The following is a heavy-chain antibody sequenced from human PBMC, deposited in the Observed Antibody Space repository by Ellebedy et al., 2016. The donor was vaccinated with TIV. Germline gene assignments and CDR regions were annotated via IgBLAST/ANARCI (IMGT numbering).Heavy chain of an antibody. Sequence: MPSETLSLTCTVSGGSISSYYWSWIRQPPGKGLEWIGYIHDSGSTNYNSSLKSRVSMSVDTSRNQFSLRLTSATTADMDTYYCARAGRTTDGAAALDSWGQGTLVTVSS. J-gene: IGHJ4*02. D-gene: IGHD2-15*01. V-gene: IGHV4-59*01. CDR1: GGSISSYY. CDR3: ARAGRTTDGAAALDS. CDR2: IHDSGST.